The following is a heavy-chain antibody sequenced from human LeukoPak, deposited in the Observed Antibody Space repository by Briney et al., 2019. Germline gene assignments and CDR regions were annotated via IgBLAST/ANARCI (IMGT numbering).Heavy chain of an antibody. J-gene: IGHJ4*02. CDR3: AKGDCTNGECYLDY. CDR1: GFTFDYYA. Sequence: PGRSLRLSCAASGFTFDYYAMHWVRQAPGKGLEWVSGISWNSGSIGYADSVKGRFTISRDNATNSLYLQMNSLRAEDMALYYCAKGDCTNGECYLDYWGQGTLVTVSS. D-gene: IGHD2-8*01. V-gene: IGHV3-9*03. CDR2: ISWNSGSI.